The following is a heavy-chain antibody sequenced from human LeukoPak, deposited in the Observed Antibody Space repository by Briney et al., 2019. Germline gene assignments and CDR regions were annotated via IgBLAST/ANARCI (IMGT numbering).Heavy chain of an antibody. J-gene: IGHJ5*02. V-gene: IGHV4-39*01. Sequence: SETLSLTCTVSGGSIRSSYYYWGWIRQPPGKGLEWIGSIYDSGSTYYNPSLKSRVTISVDTSKNQFSLKLSSVTAADTAVYSCARGLTTVTTFNWFDPWGQGTLVAVSS. CDR1: GGSIRSSYYY. CDR3: ARGLTTVTTFNWFDP. CDR2: IYDSGST. D-gene: IGHD4-17*01.